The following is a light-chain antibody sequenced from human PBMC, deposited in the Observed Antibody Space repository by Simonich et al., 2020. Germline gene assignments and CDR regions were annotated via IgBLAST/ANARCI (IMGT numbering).Light chain of an antibody. CDR2: WAS. V-gene: IGKV4-1*01. J-gene: IGKJ1*01. CDR1: QSVLYSSNNKNY. CDR3: QQYYSTPWT. Sequence: DIVMTQSPDSLAVSLGERATSNCKSSQSVLYSSNNKNYLAWYQQKPGPPPKLLIYWASTRASGVPDRFSGSGSGTDFTLTISSLQAEDVAVYYCQQYYSTPWTFGQGTKVEIK.